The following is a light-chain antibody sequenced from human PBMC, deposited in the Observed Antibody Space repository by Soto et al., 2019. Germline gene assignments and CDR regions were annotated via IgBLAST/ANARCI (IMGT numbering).Light chain of an antibody. CDR2: GAS. Sequence: IVMTESPATMSVSPGERATLSCRGSQSVSSRYLAWYQQKHGQAPRLLLYGASSRATGIPDRFSGSGSGTDVTITISRLQQEDVSVYYCQQSGSSTRTFGQGTKVDIK. CDR3: QQSGSSTRT. V-gene: IGKV3-20*01. J-gene: IGKJ1*01. CDR1: QSVSSRY.